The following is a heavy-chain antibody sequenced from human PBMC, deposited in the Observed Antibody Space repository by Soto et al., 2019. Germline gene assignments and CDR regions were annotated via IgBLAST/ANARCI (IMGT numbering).Heavy chain of an antibody. V-gene: IGHV2-5*02. Sequence: QITLKESGPTLVKPTQTLTLTCTLSGLSLSTSGAGVGWIRQPPGKALEWLALIYWDDDKRYSPSLKSRLTITKDTSKSQVVLTMTNMDPVDTATYYCAHKGDGYRGFKYWGQGTLVTVSS. D-gene: IGHD5-12*01. J-gene: IGHJ4*02. CDR3: AHKGDGYRGFKY. CDR1: GLSLSTSGAG. CDR2: IYWDDDK.